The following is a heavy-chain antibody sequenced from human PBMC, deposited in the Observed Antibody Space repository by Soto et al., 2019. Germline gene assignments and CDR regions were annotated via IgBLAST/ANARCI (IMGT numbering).Heavy chain of an antibody. J-gene: IGHJ4*02. Sequence: PGGSLRLSCSASGFTFSIYAMHWIRQAPGKGLEWVSYISSSGSTIYYADSVKGRFTISRDNAKNSLYLQMNSLRAEDTAVYYCARGLYYYDSSGYPGYWGQGTLVTVSS. CDR3: ARGLYYYDSSGYPGY. V-gene: IGHV3-11*01. CDR1: GFTFSIYA. CDR2: ISSSGSTI. D-gene: IGHD3-22*01.